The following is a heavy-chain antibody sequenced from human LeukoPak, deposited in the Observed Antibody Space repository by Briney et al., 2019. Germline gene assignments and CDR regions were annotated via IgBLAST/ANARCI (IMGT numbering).Heavy chain of an antibody. V-gene: IGHV1-24*01. CDR2: FDPEDGET. Sequence: GASVKVSCKVSGYTLTELSMHWVRQAPGKGLEWMGGFDPEDGETIYAQKFQGRVTMTTDTSTSTAYMELRSLRSDDTAVYYCARGSIAAAGYWGQGTLVTVSS. J-gene: IGHJ4*02. CDR3: ARGSIAAAGY. CDR1: GYTLTELS. D-gene: IGHD6-13*01.